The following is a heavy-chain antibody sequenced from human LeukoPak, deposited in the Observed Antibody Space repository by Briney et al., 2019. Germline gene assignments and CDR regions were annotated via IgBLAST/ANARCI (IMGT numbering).Heavy chain of an antibody. V-gene: IGHV3-23*01. J-gene: IGHJ1*01. CDR3: AKGMSSTSSKQYFQH. CDR1: GFTFSSYA. D-gene: IGHD2-2*01. CDR2: ISGSGGST. Sequence: GGSLRLSCAASGFTFSSYAMSWVRQAPGKGLEWVSAISGSGGSTYYADSVKGRFTISRDNSKNTLYLQMNSLRAEDTAVYYCAKGMSSTSSKQYFQHWGQGTLVTVSS.